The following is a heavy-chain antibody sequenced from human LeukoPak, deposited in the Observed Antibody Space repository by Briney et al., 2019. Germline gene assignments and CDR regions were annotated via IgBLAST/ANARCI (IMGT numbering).Heavy chain of an antibody. CDR3: ARSPTVTNAFDY. J-gene: IGHJ4*02. CDR1: GGSISSYY. V-gene: IGHV4-59*06. Sequence: SETLSLTCTVSGGSISSYYWSWIRQHPGEGLEWIGYIYYGGSTYYNPSLKSRVTISLDTSKNQFSLTLSSVTAADTAMYYCARSPTVTNAFDYWGQGTLVTVSS. D-gene: IGHD4-17*01. CDR2: IYYGGST.